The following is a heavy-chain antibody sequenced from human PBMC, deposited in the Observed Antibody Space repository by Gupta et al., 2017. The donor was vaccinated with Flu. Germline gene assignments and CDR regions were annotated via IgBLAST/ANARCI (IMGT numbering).Heavy chain of an antibody. Sequence: PGKGLEWVSGMSWNGVVIGYADSVEGRFTVSRDNAKNSLHLQMNNLRPEDTAFYYFVKGLDDINTFYANYFDHWGQGTLVTVSS. D-gene: IGHD3-22*01. J-gene: IGHJ4*02. CDR2: MSWNGVVI. CDR3: VKGLDDINTFYANYFDH. V-gene: IGHV3-9*01.